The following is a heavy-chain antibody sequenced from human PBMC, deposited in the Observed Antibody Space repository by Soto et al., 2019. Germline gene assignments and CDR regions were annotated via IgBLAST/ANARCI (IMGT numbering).Heavy chain of an antibody. CDR3: ARGVSADDYFDY. D-gene: IGHD6-13*01. V-gene: IGHV4-31*03. CDR1: GGSISSGGYY. CDR2: IYYSGST. J-gene: IGHJ4*02. Sequence: SETLSLTCTVSGGSISSGGYYWSWIRQHPGKGLEWIGYIYYSGSTYYNPSLKSRVTISVDTSKNQFSLKLSSVTAADTAVYYCARGVSADDYFDYWGQGTLVTV.